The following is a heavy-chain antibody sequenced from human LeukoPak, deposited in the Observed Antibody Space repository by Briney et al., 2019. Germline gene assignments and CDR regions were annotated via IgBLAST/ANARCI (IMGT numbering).Heavy chain of an antibody. CDR3: ARDPGIAAADWFDP. J-gene: IGHJ5*02. D-gene: IGHD6-13*01. Sequence: ASVKVSCKASGYTFTSYGISWVRQAPEQGLEWMGWISAYNGNTNYAQKLRGRVTMTTDTSTSTAYMELRSLRSDDTAVYYCARDPGIAAADWFDPWGQGTLVTVSS. CDR2: ISAYNGNT. V-gene: IGHV1-18*01. CDR1: GYTFTSYG.